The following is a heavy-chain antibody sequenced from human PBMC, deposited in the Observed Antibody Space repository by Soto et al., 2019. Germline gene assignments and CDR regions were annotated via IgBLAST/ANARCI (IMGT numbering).Heavy chain of an antibody. CDR1: GFTVSDIY. CDR3: ATLHQSGGYDH. CDR2: IFSGGSA. D-gene: IGHD3-3*01. Sequence: DVQLVETGGGLIQPGGSLRLSCAASGFTVSDIYMSWVRQAPGKGLEWVAVIFSGGSAYYAVSVKGRFTISRDTSKNTLYLQMKILRAEDTAVYYCATLHQSGGYDHWFQVTLVTVTS. V-gene: IGHV3-53*02. J-gene: IGHJ5*02.